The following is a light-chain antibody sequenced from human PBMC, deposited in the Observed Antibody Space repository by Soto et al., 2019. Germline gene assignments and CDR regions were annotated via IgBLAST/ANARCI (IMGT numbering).Light chain of an antibody. CDR2: RNN. J-gene: IGLJ3*02. CDR3: ATWDGSLSGWV. Sequence: QSVLTQPPSASGTPRQRVTISCSGSSPNIGSNYVCWYQHLPGTAPKLLIYRNNQRPSGVPERLSGSKSGTSASLVISGLRSEDEDDYYCATWDGSLSGWVFGGGTKLTVL. V-gene: IGLV1-47*01. CDR1: SPNIGSNY.